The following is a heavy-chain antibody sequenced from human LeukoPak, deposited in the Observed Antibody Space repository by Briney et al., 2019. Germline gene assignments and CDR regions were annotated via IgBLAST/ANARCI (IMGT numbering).Heavy chain of an antibody. V-gene: IGHV3-48*03. D-gene: IGHD2-2*01. CDR1: GFTFSSYE. Sequence: GGSLRLSCAASGFTFSSYEMNWVRQAPGKGLEWVSYISSSGSTIYYADSVKGRFTISRDNAKNSLYLQMNSLRAEDTAVYYCARDIVVVPAAMGGGYYYGMDVWGKGTTVTVSS. CDR2: ISSSGSTI. J-gene: IGHJ6*04. CDR3: ARDIVVVPAAMGGGYYYGMDV.